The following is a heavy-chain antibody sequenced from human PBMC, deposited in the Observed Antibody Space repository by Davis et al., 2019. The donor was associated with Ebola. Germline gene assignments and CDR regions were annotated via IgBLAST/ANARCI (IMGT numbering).Heavy chain of an antibody. D-gene: IGHD3-3*01. CDR3: ASLFGIVLDY. Sequence: NVQGRVTMTTDTSTSTAYMELRSLRADDTAVYYCASLFGIVLDYWGQGTLVTVSS. J-gene: IGHJ4*02. V-gene: IGHV1-18*01.